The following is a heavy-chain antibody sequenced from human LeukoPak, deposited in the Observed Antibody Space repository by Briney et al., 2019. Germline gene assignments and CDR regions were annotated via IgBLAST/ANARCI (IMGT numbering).Heavy chain of an antibody. CDR3: AKDLSYCSGGSCYGGPDAFDI. V-gene: IGHV3-23*01. D-gene: IGHD2-15*01. J-gene: IGHJ3*02. CDR2: ISGSGGST. CDR1: EFPFSSYA. Sequence: GGSLRLSCAASEFPFSSYAMHWVRQAPGKGLEWVSAISGSGGSTYYADSVKGRFTISRDNSKNTLYLQMNSLRAEDTAVYYCAKDLSYCSGGSCYGGPDAFDIWGQGTMVTVSS.